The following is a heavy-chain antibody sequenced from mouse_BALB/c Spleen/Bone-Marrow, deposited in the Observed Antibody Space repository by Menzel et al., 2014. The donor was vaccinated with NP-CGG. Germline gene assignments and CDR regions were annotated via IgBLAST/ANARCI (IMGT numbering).Heavy chain of an antibody. CDR1: GFTFTDYY. Sequence: EVKLMESGGGLVQPGGSLRLSCATSGFTFTDYYMSWVRQPPGKALEWLGFIRNKANGYTTEYSASVKGRFTISRDNSQSILYLQMNTLRAEDSATYYCARDKKYGKNWYFDVWGAGTTVTVSS. D-gene: IGHD2-10*02. J-gene: IGHJ1*01. CDR3: ARDKKYGKNWYFDV. V-gene: IGHV7-3*02. CDR2: IRNKANGYTT.